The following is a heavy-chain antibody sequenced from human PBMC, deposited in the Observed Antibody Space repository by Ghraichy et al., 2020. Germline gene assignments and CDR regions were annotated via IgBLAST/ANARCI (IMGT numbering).Heavy chain of an antibody. J-gene: IGHJ4*02. V-gene: IGHV4-4*02. Sequence: SETLSLTCAVSGGSISSSNWWSWVRQPPGKGLEWIGEIYHSGSNNYNPSLKSRVTISVNKTKNQFSLKLSSVTAADTAVYYCCGGTTGPVDYWGQGTLVTVSS. CDR3: CGGTTGPVDY. D-gene: IGHD1-7*01. CDR2: IYHSGSN. CDR1: GGSISSSNW.